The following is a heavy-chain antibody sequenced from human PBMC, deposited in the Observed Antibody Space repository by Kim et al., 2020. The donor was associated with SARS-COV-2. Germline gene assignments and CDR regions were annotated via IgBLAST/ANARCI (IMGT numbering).Heavy chain of an antibody. Sequence: GGSLRLSCAASGFTFKSYGMHWVRQAPGKGPEWVAVISNDGSDQYYGDSVKGRFTVSRDNSKNTLFLQMNSLRREDTAVYYCAKGRETDPMAFITDSWGQSTLVSVPS. V-gene: IGHV3-30*18. CDR1: GFTFKSYG. CDR2: ISNDGSDQ. D-gene: IGHD3-22*01. J-gene: IGHJ4*02. CDR3: AKGRETDPMAFITDS.